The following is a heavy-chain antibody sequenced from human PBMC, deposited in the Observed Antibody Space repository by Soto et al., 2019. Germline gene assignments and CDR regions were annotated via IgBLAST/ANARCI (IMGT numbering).Heavy chain of an antibody. CDR1: GFTFSSYS. V-gene: IGHV3-21*01. CDR2: ISSSSSYI. CDR3: ARDLRSQYYFDY. J-gene: IGHJ4*02. Sequence: GGSLRLSCAASGFTFSSYSMNWVRQAPGKGLEWVSSISSSSSYIYYADSVKGRFTISRDNAKNSLYLQMNSLRAEDTAVYYCARDLRSQYYFDYWGQGTLVTVSS. D-gene: IGHD1-26*01.